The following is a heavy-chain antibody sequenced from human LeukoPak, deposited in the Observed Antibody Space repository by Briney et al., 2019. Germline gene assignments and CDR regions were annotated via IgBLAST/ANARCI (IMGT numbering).Heavy chain of an antibody. D-gene: IGHD3-10*01. CDR2: ISYDGSNK. V-gene: IGHV3-30*18. CDR1: GFTFSSYG. J-gene: IGHJ6*02. Sequence: PGGSLRLFCAASGFTFSSYGMHWVRQAPGKGLEWVAVISYDGSNKYYADSVKGRFTISRDNSKNTLYLQMNSLRAEDTAVYYCAKNEPRRYYGSGSSRCGMDVWGQGTTVSVSS. CDR3: AKNEPRRYYGSGSSRCGMDV.